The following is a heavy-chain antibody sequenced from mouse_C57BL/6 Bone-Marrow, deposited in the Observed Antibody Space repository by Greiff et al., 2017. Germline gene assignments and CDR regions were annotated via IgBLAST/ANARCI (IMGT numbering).Heavy chain of an antibody. CDR1: GFTFSDYG. D-gene: IGHD1-1*01. CDR2: ISSGSSTI. CDR3: ARNHYYGSSLYYAMDY. V-gene: IGHV5-17*01. J-gene: IGHJ4*01. Sequence: EVMLVESGGGLVKPGGSLKLSCAASGFTFSDYGMHWVRQAPEKGLEWVAYISSGSSTIYYADTVKGRFTISRDNAKNTLFLQMTSLRSEDTAMYYCARNHYYGSSLYYAMDYWGQGTSVTVSS.